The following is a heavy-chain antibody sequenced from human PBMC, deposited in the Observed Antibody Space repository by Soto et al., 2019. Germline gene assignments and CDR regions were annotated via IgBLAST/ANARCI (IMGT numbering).Heavy chain of an antibody. CDR2: ISWDGEAT. J-gene: IGHJ4*02. Sequence: PGGSLRLSCEGSGFFFDDYSLHWVRQVPGKGLEWLCLISWDGEATSYAASVKYRFSSSRDTSKNSVFLEMRSLRIDDTAVYFCAKEGKSKTWEYYFGSWGKGTVGTASS. D-gene: IGHD3-10*01. CDR3: AKEGKSKTWEYYFGS. V-gene: IGHV3-43*01. CDR1: GFFFDDYS.